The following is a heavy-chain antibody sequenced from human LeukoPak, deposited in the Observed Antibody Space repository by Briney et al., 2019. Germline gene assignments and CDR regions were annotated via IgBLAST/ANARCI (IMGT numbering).Heavy chain of an antibody. Sequence: QSGGSLRLSCAASGFIFDDYAMHWVRQAPGKGLEWVSLISGDGGRTDYADSVKGRFTISRDNSDNSLYLQMNSLRTEDTALYYCAKYNYYGSGSYYNDFDSWGQGTLVTVSS. D-gene: IGHD3-10*01. CDR2: ISGDGGRT. CDR3: AKYNYYGSGSYYNDFDS. CDR1: GFIFDDYA. J-gene: IGHJ4*02. V-gene: IGHV3-43*02.